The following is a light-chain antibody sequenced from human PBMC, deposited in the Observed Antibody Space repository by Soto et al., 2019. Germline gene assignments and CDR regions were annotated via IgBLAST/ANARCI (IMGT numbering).Light chain of an antibody. CDR1: SSNIGAGYD. J-gene: IGLJ2*01. CDR2: GNS. Sequence: QSVLTQPPSVSGAPGQRVTISCTGSSSNIGAGYDVHWYQQLPGTAPKLLIYGNSNRPSGVPDRFSGSKSGTSASLAITGLQAEVEADYYCQSYDSSRSGYVVFGGGTKLTVL. V-gene: IGLV1-40*01. CDR3: QSYDSSRSGYVV.